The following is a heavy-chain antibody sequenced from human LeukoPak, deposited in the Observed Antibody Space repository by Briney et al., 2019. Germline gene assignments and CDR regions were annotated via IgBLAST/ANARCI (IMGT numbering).Heavy chain of an antibody. CDR1: GGSISSSNW. CDR3: VRIVVVYYFDY. V-gene: IGHV4-4*02. J-gene: IGHJ4*02. D-gene: IGHD3-22*01. CDR2: IYHSGST. Sequence: PSGTLSLTCAVSGGSISSSNWWSWVRQPPGKGLEWIGEIYHSGSTYYNPSLKSRVTISVDTSKNQFSLKLSSVTAADTAVYYCVRIVVVYYFDYWGQGTLVTVSS.